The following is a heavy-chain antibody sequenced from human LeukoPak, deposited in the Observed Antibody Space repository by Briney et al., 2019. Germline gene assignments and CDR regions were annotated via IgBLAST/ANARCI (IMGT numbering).Heavy chain of an antibody. CDR3: ARDGELRYSSSWYNGGAFDI. D-gene: IGHD6-13*01. V-gene: IGHV3-66*01. Sequence: GGSLRLSCAASGFTVSSNYMSWVRQAPGKGLEWVSVIYSGGSTYYADSVKGRFTISRDNSKNTLYLQMNSLRAEDTAVYYCARDGELRYSSSWYNGGAFDIWGQGTMVTVSS. J-gene: IGHJ3*02. CDR2: IYSGGST. CDR1: GFTVSSNY.